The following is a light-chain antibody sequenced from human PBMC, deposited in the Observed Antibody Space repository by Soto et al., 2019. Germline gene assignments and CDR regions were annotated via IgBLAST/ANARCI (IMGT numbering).Light chain of an antibody. J-gene: IGKJ3*01. CDR3: QQYGSSPFT. V-gene: IGKV3-15*01. CDR1: QSVSSN. CDR2: GAS. Sequence: EIVVTQSPATLSVSPGDRATLSCRASQSVSSNLAWYQQKPGQAPRLLVYGASTRATGIPARFGGSGSETEFTLTISSLQSEDFAVYYCQQYGSSPFTFGPGTKVDIK.